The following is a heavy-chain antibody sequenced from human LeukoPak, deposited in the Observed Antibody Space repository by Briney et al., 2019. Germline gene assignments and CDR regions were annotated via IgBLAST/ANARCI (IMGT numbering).Heavy chain of an antibody. CDR2: IKEDGSEK. CDR1: GLTFSDYW. Sequence: GGSLRLSCAASGLTFSDYWMSWVRQAPGKGLEWVANIKEDGSEKYYVDSVKGRFTISRDNAKNSLYLQMNSLRAEDTAVYYCAGGPDYVDYWGQGTLVTVSA. J-gene: IGHJ4*02. V-gene: IGHV3-7*04. CDR3: AGGPDYVDY.